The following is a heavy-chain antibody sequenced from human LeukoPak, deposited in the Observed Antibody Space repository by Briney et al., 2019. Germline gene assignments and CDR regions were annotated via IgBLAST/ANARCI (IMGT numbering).Heavy chain of an antibody. Sequence: SETVSLTCTVSGCSINSNYWSTIRQPPGKGLEWIGYIYHSGSTNYNPSLKSRVTISVDTSKNQFSLMLSSVTAADTAVYYCARYSAPVTSIDYWGQGTLVTVSS. CDR1: GCSINSNY. D-gene: IGHD2-21*02. V-gene: IGHV4-59*01. CDR2: IYHSGST. J-gene: IGHJ4*02. CDR3: ARYSAPVTSIDY.